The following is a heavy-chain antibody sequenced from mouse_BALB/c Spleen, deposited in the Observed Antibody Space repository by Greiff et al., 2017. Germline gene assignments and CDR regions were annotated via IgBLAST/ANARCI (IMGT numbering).Heavy chain of an antibody. D-gene: IGHD1-2*01. CDR3: ARQFITTATGFAY. CDR1: GYTFTSYW. CDR2: INPSTGYT. J-gene: IGHJ3*01. V-gene: IGHV1-7*01. Sequence: VQLQQSGAELAKPGASVKMSCKASGYTFTSYWMHWVKQRPGQGLEWIGYINPSTGYTEYNQKFKDKATLTADKSSSTAYMQLSSLTSEDSAVYYCARQFITTATGFAYWGQGTLVTVSA.